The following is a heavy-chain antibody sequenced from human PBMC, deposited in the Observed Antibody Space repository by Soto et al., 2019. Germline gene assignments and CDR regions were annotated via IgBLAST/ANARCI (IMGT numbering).Heavy chain of an antibody. CDR1: GFTFRSYG. CDR2: ISADGIDK. CDR3: AEGTAVARQHFAN. D-gene: IGHD6-19*01. J-gene: IGHJ4*02. Sequence: QVQLVESGGGVVQPERSLGLSCAASGFTFRSYGMHWVRQAPGKGLEWVAAISADGIDKYYADSVKGRFTISRDNSKNDLYLQMNSLRPEDTAVYYCAEGTAVARQHFANWGQGTLVTVSS. V-gene: IGHV3-30*18.